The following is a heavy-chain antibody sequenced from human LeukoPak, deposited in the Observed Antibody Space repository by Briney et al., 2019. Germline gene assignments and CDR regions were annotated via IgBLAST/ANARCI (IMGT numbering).Heavy chain of an antibody. CDR2: ISSSIITI. Sequence: GGSLRLSCAASGFTFSSYSRNWVRQAPGKGLKWFSYISSSIITIYYADSVKGRFTISRDNAKNSLYLQMNSLRDEDTAVYYCARCLYGSGSYFYYYYYYGMDVWGQGTTVTVSS. D-gene: IGHD3-10*01. V-gene: IGHV3-48*02. J-gene: IGHJ6*02. CDR3: ARCLYGSGSYFYYYYYYGMDV. CDR1: GFTFSSYS.